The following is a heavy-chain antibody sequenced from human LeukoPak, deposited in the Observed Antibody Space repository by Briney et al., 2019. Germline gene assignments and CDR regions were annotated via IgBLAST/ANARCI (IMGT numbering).Heavy chain of an antibody. V-gene: IGHV3-74*01. CDR3: ARDLPSYDFWSGYWNGYGMDV. J-gene: IGHJ6*02. Sequence: GRSLRLSCAASGFTFDDYVMHWVRQAPGKGLVWVSRINSDGSSTSYADSVKGRFTISRDNAKNTLYLQMNSLRAEDTAVYYCARDLPSYDFWSGYWNGYGMDVWGQGTTVTVSS. CDR2: INSDGSST. D-gene: IGHD3-3*01. CDR1: GFTFDDYV.